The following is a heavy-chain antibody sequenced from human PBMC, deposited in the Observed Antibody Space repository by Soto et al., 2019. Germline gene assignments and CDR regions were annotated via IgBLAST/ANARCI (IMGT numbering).Heavy chain of an antibody. CDR2: IYYSGST. J-gene: IGHJ4*02. CDR3: ASSYYCSGGSCYSAHFDY. D-gene: IGHD2-15*01. Sequence: PSETLSLTCTVSGGSISSYYWSWIRQPPGKGLEWIGYIYYSGSTNYNPSLKSRVTISVDTSKNQFSLKLSSVTAADTAVYYCASSYYCSGGSCYSAHFDYWGQGTLVTVSS. V-gene: IGHV4-59*08. CDR1: GGSISSYY.